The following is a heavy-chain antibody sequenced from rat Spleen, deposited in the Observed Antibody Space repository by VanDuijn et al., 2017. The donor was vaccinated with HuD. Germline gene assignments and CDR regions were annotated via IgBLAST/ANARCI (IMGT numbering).Heavy chain of an antibody. CDR2: ITNSGGST. Sequence: EVQLVESGGGFLQPGGSLNLSCTASGFTFSNYYMAWVRQAPTKGLEWVASITNSGGSTYYRDSVKGRFTISRDNAKSTLYLQMDSLRSEDTATYYCTRDSGRYYFDYWGQGVMVTVSS. D-gene: IGHD1-2*01. V-gene: IGHV5S23*01. CDR3: TRDSGRYYFDY. J-gene: IGHJ2*01. CDR1: GFTFSNYY.